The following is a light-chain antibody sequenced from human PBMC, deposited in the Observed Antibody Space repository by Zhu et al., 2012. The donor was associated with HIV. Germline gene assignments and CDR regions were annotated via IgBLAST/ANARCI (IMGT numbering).Light chain of an antibody. J-gene: IGKJ4*01. CDR2: GAS. Sequence: EIVMTQSPATLSVSPGERATLSCRASQSIDSMLAWFQHKPGQAPRLLIYGASSRAPGIPTRFIGSGSGTDFILTINSLQSDDVAVYYCQQYDDWPLTFGGGTKVEI. CDR3: QQYDDWPLT. CDR1: QSIDSM. V-gene: IGKV3-15*01.